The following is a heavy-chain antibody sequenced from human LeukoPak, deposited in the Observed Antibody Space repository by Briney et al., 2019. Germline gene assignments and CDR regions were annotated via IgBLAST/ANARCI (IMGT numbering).Heavy chain of an antibody. CDR3: VTTVQMFYGDYRGYFDC. D-gene: IGHD4-17*01. V-gene: IGHV3-15*01. J-gene: IGHJ4*02. CDR1: GFTFNNAW. Sequence: PGGSLRLSCAASGFTFNNAWMSWVRQAPGKGLEWVGRIKSNTDGGTADYAAPVKGRVTLSRDDSKNTLYLQMNSLKIEDTAVYYCVTTVQMFYGDYRGYFDCWGQGTLVTVSS. CDR2: IKSNTDGGTA.